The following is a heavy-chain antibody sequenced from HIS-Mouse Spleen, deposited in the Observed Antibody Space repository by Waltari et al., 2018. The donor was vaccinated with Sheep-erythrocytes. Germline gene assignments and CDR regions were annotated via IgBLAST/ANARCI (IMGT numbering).Heavy chain of an antibody. D-gene: IGHD1-1*01. Sequence: QVQLVESGGGVVQPGRSLRLSCAASGFTFSSYGMHWVRQAPGKGRDWVAVISYDGSNKYYADSVKGRFTISRDNSKNTLYLQMNSLRAEDTAVYYCAKVRTVNYWYFDLWGRGTLVTVSS. CDR1: GFTFSSYG. J-gene: IGHJ2*01. V-gene: IGHV3-30*18. CDR2: ISYDGSNK. CDR3: AKVRTVNYWYFDL.